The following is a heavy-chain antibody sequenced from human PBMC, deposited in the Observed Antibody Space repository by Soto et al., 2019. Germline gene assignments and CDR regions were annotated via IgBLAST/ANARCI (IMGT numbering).Heavy chain of an antibody. CDR2: IWYDGSNK. CDR1: GFTFSSYG. V-gene: IGHV3-33*01. D-gene: IGHD5-12*01. CDR3: AREGVGLVATLYYPDY. J-gene: IGHJ4*02. Sequence: QVQLVESGGGVVQPGRSLRLSCAASGFTFSSYGMHWVRQAPGKGLEWVAVIWYDGSNKYYADSVKGRFTISRDNSKNTLYLQMNSLRAEDTAVYYCAREGVGLVATLYYPDYWGQGTLVTVSS.